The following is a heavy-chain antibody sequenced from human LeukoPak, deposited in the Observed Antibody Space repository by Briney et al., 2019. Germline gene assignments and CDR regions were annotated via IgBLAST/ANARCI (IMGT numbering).Heavy chain of an antibody. Sequence: VSFQASGGPFNSYAFSWVPPAPGPRLELTGRIIPIFGTANYAQKVQGRVTITADEYTSTAYMELSSLRSDDTAVYYCASAIRYDSSGYLDDYWGQGTLVTVSS. CDR1: GGPFNSYA. V-gene: IGHV1-69*15. CDR3: ASAIRYDSSGYLDDY. CDR2: IIPIFGTA. D-gene: IGHD3-22*01. J-gene: IGHJ4*02.